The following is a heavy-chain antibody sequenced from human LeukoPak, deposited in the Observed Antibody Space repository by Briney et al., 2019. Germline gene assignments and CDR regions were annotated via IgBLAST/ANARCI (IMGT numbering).Heavy chain of an antibody. CDR2: IIPILGIA. CDR3: ARFGRYNWNSHWFDP. CDR1: GGTFSSYA. Sequence: SVTVSCKASGGTFSSYAISWVRQAPGQGLEWMGRIIPILGIANYAQKFQGRVTITADKSASTAYMELSSLRSEDTAVYYCARFGRYNWNSHWFDPWGQGTLVTVSS. V-gene: IGHV1-69*04. J-gene: IGHJ5*02. D-gene: IGHD1-7*01.